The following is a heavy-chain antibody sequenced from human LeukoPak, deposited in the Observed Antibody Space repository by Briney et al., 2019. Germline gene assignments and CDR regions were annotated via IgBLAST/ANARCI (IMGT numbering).Heavy chain of an antibody. CDR3: ATAGGWELPFDY. CDR2: VDPEDGET. Sequence: GASVKVSCKVSGYTFTDYYMHWVQQAPGKGLEWMGFVDPEDGETIYAEKFQGRVTITADTSTDTAYMELSSLRSEDTAVYYCATAGGWELPFDYWGQGTLVTVSS. V-gene: IGHV1-69-2*01. J-gene: IGHJ4*02. D-gene: IGHD1-26*01. CDR1: GYTFTDYY.